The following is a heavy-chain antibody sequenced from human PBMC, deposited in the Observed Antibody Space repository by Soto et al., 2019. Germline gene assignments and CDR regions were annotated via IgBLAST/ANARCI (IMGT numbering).Heavy chain of an antibody. CDR2: IYHSGST. CDR1: GGSISSGGYS. CDR3: ARGFNGDYAWDNWFDP. V-gene: IGHV4-30-2*01. D-gene: IGHD4-17*01. Sequence: SETLSLTCAVSGGSISSGGYSWSWIRQPPGKGLEWIGYIYHSGSTYYNPSLKSRVTISVDRSKNQFSLKLSSVTAADTAVYYCARGFNGDYAWDNWFDPWGQGTLVTVSS. J-gene: IGHJ5*02.